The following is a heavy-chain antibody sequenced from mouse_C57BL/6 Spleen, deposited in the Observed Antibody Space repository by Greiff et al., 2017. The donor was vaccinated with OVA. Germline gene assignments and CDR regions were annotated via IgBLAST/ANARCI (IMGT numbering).Heavy chain of an antibody. CDR1: GFNIKNTY. D-gene: IGHD2-5*01. Sequence: EVQLQQSVAELVRPGASVKLSCTASGFNIKNTYMHWVKQRPEQGLEWIGRIDPANGNSKYAPKFQGKATITADTYSNTAYLQLSSLTSEDTAIYYSAPAYYSNFRYFDVWGTGTTVTVSS. V-gene: IGHV14-3*01. CDR2: IDPANGNS. CDR3: APAYYSNFRYFDV. J-gene: IGHJ1*03.